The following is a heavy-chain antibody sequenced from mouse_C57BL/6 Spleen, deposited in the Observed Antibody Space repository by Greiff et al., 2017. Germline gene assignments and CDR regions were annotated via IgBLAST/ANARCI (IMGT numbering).Heavy chain of an antibody. J-gene: IGHJ1*03. Sequence: VQLQQSGAELVKPGASVKISCKASGYTYTDYYINWVKQRPGQGLEWIGKIGPGSGSTYYNEKFKGKATLTADKSSSTAYMQLSSLTSEDSAGYFCAKAYYSNYVGYFDVWGTGTTVTVSS. CDR2: IGPGSGST. V-gene: IGHV1-77*01. D-gene: IGHD2-5*01. CDR1: GYTYTDYY. CDR3: AKAYYSNYVGYFDV.